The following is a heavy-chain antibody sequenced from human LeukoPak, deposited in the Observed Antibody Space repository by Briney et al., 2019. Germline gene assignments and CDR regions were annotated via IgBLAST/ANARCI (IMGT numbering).Heavy chain of an antibody. CDR2: INPNSGGT. V-gene: IGHV1-2*02. Sequence: ASVKVSCKASGYTFTGYYMHWVRQAPGQGLEWMGWINPNSGGTNYAQKFQGRATMTRDTSISTAYMELSRLRSDDTAVYYCAREWLSTGSLGGPWGQGTLVTVSS. CDR3: AREWLSTGSLGGP. D-gene: IGHD3-22*01. J-gene: IGHJ5*02. CDR1: GYTFTGYY.